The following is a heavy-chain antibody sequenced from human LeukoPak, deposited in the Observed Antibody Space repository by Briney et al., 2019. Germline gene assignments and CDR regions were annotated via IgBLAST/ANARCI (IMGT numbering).Heavy chain of an antibody. D-gene: IGHD3-10*01. CDR2: IYSSGGT. V-gene: IGHV4-4*07. CDR1: GGSISSYC. J-gene: IGHJ4*02. CDR3: ARVGVDGYYGSGEFDY. Sequence: PSETLSLTCTVSGGSISSYCWSWIRQPAGKGLEWIGPIYSSGGTSYNPSLESRVTLSVDTSKNQVSLKLSSVTAADTAVYYRARVGVDGYYGSGEFDYWGQGTLVTVSS.